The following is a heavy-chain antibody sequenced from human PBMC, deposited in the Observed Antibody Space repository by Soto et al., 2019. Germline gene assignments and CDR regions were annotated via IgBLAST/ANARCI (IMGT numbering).Heavy chain of an antibody. J-gene: IGHJ4*02. Sequence: EVQLLESGGGLVQPGGALRLSCAASGFTFSSHAMSWVPQAPGKGLEWISSISAGSEGAYYADSVKGRFTISRDNSNNTLYLQMNSLRAEDTAVYYCARDLWWYLHWGQGTLVTVSS. CDR2: ISAGSEGA. CDR1: GFTFSSHA. D-gene: IGHD2-15*01. CDR3: ARDLWWYLH. V-gene: IGHV3-23*01.